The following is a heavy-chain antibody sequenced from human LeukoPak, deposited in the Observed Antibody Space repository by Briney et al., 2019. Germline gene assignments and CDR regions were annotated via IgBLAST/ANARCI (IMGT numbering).Heavy chain of an antibody. CDR3: AREYCSGGTCYSPGY. J-gene: IGHJ4*02. CDR2: IKQDGSEQ. CDR1: GFTFSSSW. D-gene: IGHD2-15*01. Sequence: PGGSLRLSCAASGFTFSSSWMSWVRQAPGKGLERVANIKQDGSEQYYVDSVKGRFTISRDNAKNSLYLQMNSLRAEDSAFYYCAREYCSGGTCYSPGYWGQGTLVTVSS. V-gene: IGHV3-7*03.